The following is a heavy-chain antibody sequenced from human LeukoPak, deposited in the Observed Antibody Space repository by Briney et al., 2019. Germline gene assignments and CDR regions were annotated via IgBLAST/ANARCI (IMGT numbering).Heavy chain of an antibody. CDR1: GFTFSSYS. J-gene: IGHJ6*04. CDR2: ISSSSSYI. V-gene: IGHV3-21*01. D-gene: IGHD5-18*01. CDR3: ARGGVYSYGQYYYYGMDV. Sequence: GGSLRLSCAASGFTFSSYSMNWVRQAPGKGLEWVSSISSSSSYIYYADSVKGRFTISRDNAKNSLYLQMNSLRVEDTAVYYCARGGVYSYGQYYYYGMDVWGKGTTVTVSS.